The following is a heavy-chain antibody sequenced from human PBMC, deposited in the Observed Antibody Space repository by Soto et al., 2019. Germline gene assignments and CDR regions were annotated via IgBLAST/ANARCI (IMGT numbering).Heavy chain of an antibody. CDR1: GFTFSSYE. CDR3: AREGPPGYSGCGKFDY. J-gene: IGHJ4*02. CDR2: ISSSGITT. D-gene: IGHD5-12*01. V-gene: IGHV3-48*03. Sequence: PGGSLRLSCAASGFTFSSYEMNWVRQAPGKGLEWVSYISSSGITTYYADSLKGRFTISRDNAKNSLYLQMNSLRAEGTAVYYCAREGPPGYSGCGKFDYWGQGTLVTVS.